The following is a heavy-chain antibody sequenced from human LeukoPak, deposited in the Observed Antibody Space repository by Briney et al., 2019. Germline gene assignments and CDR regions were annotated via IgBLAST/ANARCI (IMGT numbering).Heavy chain of an antibody. D-gene: IGHD2-15*01. CDR3: ARAGDIVVVVAAWRAPMDV. CDR2: ISSSGSTI. V-gene: IGHV3-48*03. J-gene: IGHJ6*04. CDR1: GFTFSSYE. Sequence: GGSLRLSCAASGFTFSSYEMNWVRQAPGKGLEWVSYISSSGSTIYYADSVKGRFIISRDNAKNSLYLQMNSLRAEDTAVYYYARAGDIVVVVAAWRAPMDVWGKGTTVTISS.